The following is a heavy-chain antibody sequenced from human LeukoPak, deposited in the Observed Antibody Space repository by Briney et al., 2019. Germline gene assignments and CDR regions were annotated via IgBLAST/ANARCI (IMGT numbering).Heavy chain of an antibody. V-gene: IGHV3-53*04. D-gene: IGHD2-15*01. CDR2: IYSGGST. CDR1: GFTVSSNY. J-gene: IGHJ4*02. Sequence: GGSLRLSCAASGFTVSSNYMSWVRQAPGKGLEWVSVIYSGGSTYYADSVKGRFTISRHNSKNTLYLQMNSLRAEDTAVYYCARSYCSGGSCYSPTYYYFDYWGQGTLVTVSS. CDR3: ARSYCSGGSCYSPTYYYFDY.